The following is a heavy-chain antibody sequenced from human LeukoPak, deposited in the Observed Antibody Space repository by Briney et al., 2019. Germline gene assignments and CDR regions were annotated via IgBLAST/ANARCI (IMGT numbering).Heavy chain of an antibody. J-gene: IGHJ5*02. CDR2: ISSSSSYI. V-gene: IGHV3-21*01. CDR3: ARDGSPRKNYDFWSGYPNWFDP. Sequence: GGSLRLSXAASGFTFSSYSMNWVRQAPGKGLEWVSSISSSSSYIYYADSVKGRFTISRDNAKNSLYLQMNSLRAEDTAVYYCARDGSPRKNYDFWSGYPNWFDPWGQGTLVTVSS. CDR1: GFTFSSYS. D-gene: IGHD3-3*01.